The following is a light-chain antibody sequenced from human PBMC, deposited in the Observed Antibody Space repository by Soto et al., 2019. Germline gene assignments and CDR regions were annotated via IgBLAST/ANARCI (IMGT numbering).Light chain of an antibody. CDR2: GAS. CDR3: EQYNNRLET. Sequence: EIVMTQSPATLPVSPGERATLSCRASQSVSSNLAWYQQKPGQAPRLLIYGASTRATGIPARFSGSGSGMEFTATFSSVQSEDFELYYCEQYNNRLETLGHGTQVPIK. V-gene: IGKV3-15*01. CDR1: QSVSSN. J-gene: IGKJ1*01.